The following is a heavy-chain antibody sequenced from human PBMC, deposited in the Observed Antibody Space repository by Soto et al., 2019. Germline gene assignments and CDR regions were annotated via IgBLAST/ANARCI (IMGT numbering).Heavy chain of an antibody. D-gene: IGHD6-19*01. CDR1: GGTVSSYA. V-gene: IGHV1-69*13. J-gene: IGHJ5*02. Sequence: GASVKVSCKASGGTVSSYAISWVRQAPGQGLEWMGGIIPIFGTANYAQKFQGRVTITADESTSTAYMELSSLRSEDTAVYYCAHGNGWSRNWFDPWGQGTLVTVSS. CDR3: AHGNGWSRNWFDP. CDR2: IIPIFGTA.